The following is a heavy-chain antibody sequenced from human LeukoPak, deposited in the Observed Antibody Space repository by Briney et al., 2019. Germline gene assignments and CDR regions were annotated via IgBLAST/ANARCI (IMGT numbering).Heavy chain of an antibody. J-gene: IGHJ4*02. CDR3: ARDYDSKHRLGYYFDY. Sequence: GESLKISCKGSGYSFTSYWIGWVRQAPGQGLEWMGIINPSGGSTSYAQKFQGRVTMTRDMSTSTVYMELSGLRSEDTAVYYCARDYDSKHRLGYYFDYWGQGTLVTVSS. CDR2: INPSGGST. CDR1: GYSFTSYW. D-gene: IGHD3-22*01. V-gene: IGHV1-46*01.